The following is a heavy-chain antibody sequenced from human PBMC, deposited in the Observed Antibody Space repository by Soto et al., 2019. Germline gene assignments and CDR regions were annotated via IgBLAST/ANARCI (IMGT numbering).Heavy chain of an antibody. D-gene: IGHD6-25*01. CDR2: IIPIFGTA. CDR3: ARQSSSGSRGSYYYYYYGMDV. J-gene: IGHJ6*02. Sequence: SVKVSCKASGGTFSSYAISWVRQAPGQGLEWMGGIIPIFGTANYAQKFQGRVTITADESTSTAYMELSSLRSEDTAVHYCARQSSSGSRGSYYYYYYGMDVWGQGTTVTVSS. V-gene: IGHV1-69*13. CDR1: GGTFSSYA.